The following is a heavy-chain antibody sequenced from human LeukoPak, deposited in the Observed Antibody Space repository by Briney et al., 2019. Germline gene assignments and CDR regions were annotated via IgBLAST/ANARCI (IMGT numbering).Heavy chain of an antibody. J-gene: IGHJ6*03. CDR2: ISSSGSTI. Sequence: GGSLRLSCAASGFTFSSYAMSWVRQAPGKGLEWVSYISSSGSTIYYADSVKGRFTISRDNAKNSLYLQMNSLRAEDTAVYYCARVVPSIFGVENYYMDVWGKGTTVTVSS. CDR3: ARVVPSIFGVENYYMDV. CDR1: GFTFSSYA. D-gene: IGHD3-3*01. V-gene: IGHV3-48*04.